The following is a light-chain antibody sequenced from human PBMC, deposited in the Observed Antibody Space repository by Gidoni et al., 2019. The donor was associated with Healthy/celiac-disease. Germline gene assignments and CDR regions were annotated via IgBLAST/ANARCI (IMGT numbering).Light chain of an antibody. Sequence: PGERATLSCRASQSVSSYLAWYQQKPGQAPRLLIYDASNRATGIPARFSGSGSGTDFTLTISSLEPEDFAVYYCQQRSNWPPVTFGGGTKVEIK. CDR1: QSVSSY. CDR2: DAS. CDR3: QQRSNWPPVT. J-gene: IGKJ4*01. V-gene: IGKV3-11*01.